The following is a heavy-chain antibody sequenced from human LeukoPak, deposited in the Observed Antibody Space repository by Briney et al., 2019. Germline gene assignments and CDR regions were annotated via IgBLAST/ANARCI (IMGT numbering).Heavy chain of an antibody. V-gene: IGHV3-48*03. CDR2: ISSSGINI. CDR3: SGLGITMIGGV. CDR1: GFTFSSYE. Sequence: GGTLRLSCAASGFTFSSYEMNWVRQAPGRGLEHVSYISSSGINILYADAVKGRFTISKDNAKNSLYLQMNSQRSEDTPVYHLSGLGITMIGGVWGKGTTVT. J-gene: IGHJ6*03. D-gene: IGHD3-10*02.